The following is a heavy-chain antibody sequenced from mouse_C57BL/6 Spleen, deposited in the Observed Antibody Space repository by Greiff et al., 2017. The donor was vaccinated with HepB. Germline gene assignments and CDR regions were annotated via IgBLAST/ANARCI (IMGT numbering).Heavy chain of an antibody. CDR1: GYTFTSYW. CDR3: ARGITTVVAHWYFDV. CDR2: IDPNSGGT. D-gene: IGHD1-1*01. J-gene: IGHJ1*03. V-gene: IGHV1-72*01. Sequence: VKLMESGAELVKPGASVKLSCKASGYTFTSYWMHWVKQRPGRGLEWIGRIDPNSGGTKYNEKFKSKATLTVDKPSSTAYMQLSSLTSEDSAVYYCARGITTVVAHWYFDVWGTGTTVTVSS.